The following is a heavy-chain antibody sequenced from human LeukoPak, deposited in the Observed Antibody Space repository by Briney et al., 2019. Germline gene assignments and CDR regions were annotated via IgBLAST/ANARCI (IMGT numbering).Heavy chain of an antibody. J-gene: IGHJ5*02. V-gene: IGHV1-46*01. CDR3: ARDRVSSGGNLRWFDP. CDR1: GYTFTGYY. CDR2: ITPSGGST. D-gene: IGHD2-15*01. Sequence: ASVKVSCKASGYTFTGYYMHWVRQAPGQGLEWMGKITPSGGSTTYAQKFQGRVTMTRDTSTSTVYMELSSLRSEDTAVYYCARDRVSSGGNLRWFDPWGQGTLVTVSS.